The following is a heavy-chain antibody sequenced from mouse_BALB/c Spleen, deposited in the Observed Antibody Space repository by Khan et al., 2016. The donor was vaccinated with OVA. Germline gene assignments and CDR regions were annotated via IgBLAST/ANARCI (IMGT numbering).Heavy chain of an antibody. Sequence: QVQLQQSGPELVRPGTSVKISCKASGYTFPNYWLGWVQQRPGHGLDWIGDFYPGGGFTNYNEKFKGTATLTADTSSSSAYMQITSLTSEDSAVYFCARWATWYFDVWGAGTTVTVSS. CDR3: ARWATWYFDV. D-gene: IGHD3-1*01. CDR1: GYTFPNYW. CDR2: FYPGGGFT. V-gene: IGHV1-63*02. J-gene: IGHJ1*01.